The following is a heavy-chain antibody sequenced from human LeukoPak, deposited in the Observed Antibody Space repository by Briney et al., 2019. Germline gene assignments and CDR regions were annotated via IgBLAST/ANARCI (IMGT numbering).Heavy chain of an antibody. J-gene: IGHJ5*02. CDR1: GFTFTSFP. CDR2: IGADGVTT. CDR3: AKTWFGDLEIRFDP. D-gene: IGHD3-10*01. Sequence: GGSLRLSRAASGFTFTSFPMSWVRRAPGKGLEYLSLIGADGVTTYYADSVKGRFTISRDNSNNTLYLQMNSLRAGDTAVYYCAKTWFGDLEIRFDPWGQGTLVTVSS. V-gene: IGHV3-23*01.